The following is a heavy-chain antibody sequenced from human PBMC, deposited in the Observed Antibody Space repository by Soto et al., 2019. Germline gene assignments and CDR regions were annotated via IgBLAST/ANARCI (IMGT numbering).Heavy chain of an antibody. V-gene: IGHV3-33*01. CDR2: IWYDGSKK. CDR3: GRGPAVAKFGLDV. Sequence: QVQLVESGVGVVQPGRSLRLSGAASGFTFSTYAMHWVRQAPGKGLEWVAVIWYDGSKKYYADSVKGRVTISRDNSKNTLVLQMNSLRAEDTAVYYCGRGPAVAKFGLDVWGQGTTVTVSS. D-gene: IGHD6-13*01. CDR1: GFTFSTYA. J-gene: IGHJ6*02.